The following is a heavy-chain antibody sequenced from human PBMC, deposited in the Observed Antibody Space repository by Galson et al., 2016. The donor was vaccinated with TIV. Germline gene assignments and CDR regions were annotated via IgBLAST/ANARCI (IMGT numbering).Heavy chain of an antibody. D-gene: IGHD2-21*02. CDR2: IHASGGRT. V-gene: IGHV1-46*01. J-gene: IGHJ4*02. CDR1: GYNFTNYY. Sequence: SVKVSCKASGYNFTNYYLHWVRQAPGQGLEWMGIIHASGGRTSYSQKVQGRLTMTSETSTTTIYMDLTSLTSEDTAVYFCAREGPVDCGGDCSIEYWGQGTLVTVSS. CDR3: AREGPVDCGGDCSIEY.